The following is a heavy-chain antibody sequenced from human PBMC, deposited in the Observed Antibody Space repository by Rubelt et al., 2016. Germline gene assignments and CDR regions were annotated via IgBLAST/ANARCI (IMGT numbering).Heavy chain of an antibody. J-gene: IGHJ4*02. CDR1: GGSISRSSYY. CDR2: IYYSGST. D-gene: IGHD6-19*01. CDR3: ARHPLSSGCPDY. V-gene: IGHV4-39*07. Sequence: QVQLQESGPGLVKPSETLSLTCTVSGGSISRSSYYWGWIRQPPGKGLEWIGSIYYSGSTYYNPSLKSRVTLSVDTSKNQFSLRRGSVTAADPAVYYCARHPLSSGCPDYWGQGTLVTVSS.